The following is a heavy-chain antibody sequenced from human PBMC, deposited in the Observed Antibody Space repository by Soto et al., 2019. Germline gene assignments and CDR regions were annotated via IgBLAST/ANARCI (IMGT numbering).Heavy chain of an antibody. D-gene: IGHD3-10*01. CDR2: IYYSGST. CDR3: ASQYSDKYYYGSGSYYFDY. V-gene: IGHV4-59*08. Sequence: QVQLQESGPGLVKPSETLSLTCTVSGGSISSYYWSWIRQPPGKGLEWIGYIYYSGSTNYNPSLKSRVTISVDTSKNQFSLKLSSVTAADTVVYYCASQYSDKYYYGSGSYYFDYWGQGTLVTVSS. CDR1: GGSISSYY. J-gene: IGHJ4*02.